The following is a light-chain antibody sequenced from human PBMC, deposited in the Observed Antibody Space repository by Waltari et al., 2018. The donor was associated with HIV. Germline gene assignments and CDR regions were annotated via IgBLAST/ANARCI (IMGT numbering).Light chain of an antibody. V-gene: IGLV1-40*01. CDR3: NSRDSSGNRLVV. Sequence: QSMLTQPPSVSGAPGQRVTISCTGSSSTIGADYDVQWYQQIPGTAPKLLISGNKNRPSGIPDRFSGSTSGNTASLIITGAQAEDEAEYYCNSRDSSGNRLVVFGGGTKLTVL. CDR1: SSTIGADYD. CDR2: GNK. J-gene: IGLJ2*01.